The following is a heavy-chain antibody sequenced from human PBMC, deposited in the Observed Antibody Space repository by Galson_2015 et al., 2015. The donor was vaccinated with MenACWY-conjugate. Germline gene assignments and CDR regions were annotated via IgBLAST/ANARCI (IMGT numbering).Heavy chain of an antibody. D-gene: IGHD6-13*01. V-gene: IGHV4-59*01. CDR2: IYYSRST. CDR1: GGSISGYY. J-gene: IGHJ4*02. Sequence: ETLSLTCTVSGGSISGYYWTWIRPPPGKGLEWIGYIYYSRSTNYNPSLKSRVIISVDTSKNQLSLKLTSVTAADTAVYYCARGTSNSWYDIGYLDYWGQGTLATVSS. CDR3: ARGTSNSWYDIGYLDY.